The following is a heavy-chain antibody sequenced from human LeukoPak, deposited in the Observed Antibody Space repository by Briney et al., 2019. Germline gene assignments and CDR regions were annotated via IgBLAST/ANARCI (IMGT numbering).Heavy chain of an antibody. Sequence: GASVKVSCKASGYTFTSYGISWVRQAPGQGLEWMGWISAYNGNTNYAQKLQGRVTMTTDTSTSIAYMELRSLRSDDTAVYYCARYLYCSSTSCPNFYYYYYMDVWGKGTTVTVSS. CDR1: GYTFTSYG. D-gene: IGHD2-2*01. CDR3: ARYLYCSSTSCPNFYYYYYMDV. J-gene: IGHJ6*03. V-gene: IGHV1-18*01. CDR2: ISAYNGNT.